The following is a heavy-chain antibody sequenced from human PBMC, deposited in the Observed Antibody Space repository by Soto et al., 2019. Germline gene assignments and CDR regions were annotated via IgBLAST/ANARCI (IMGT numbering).Heavy chain of an antibody. D-gene: IGHD2-15*01. CDR2: IRQDGSEK. V-gene: IGHV3-7*01. CDR3: ARDISPDATDPSSTDIDTLRQETTLTVYYGM. J-gene: IGHJ6*01. CDR1: GFTFSTYW. Sequence: PGGSLRLSCAASGFTFSTYWMTWVRQAPGKGLEWVANIRQDGSEKYYVDSVKGRFTISRDNARNSLYLQMNSLRAEDTAVYSCARDISPDATDPSSTDIDTLRQETTLTVYYGM.